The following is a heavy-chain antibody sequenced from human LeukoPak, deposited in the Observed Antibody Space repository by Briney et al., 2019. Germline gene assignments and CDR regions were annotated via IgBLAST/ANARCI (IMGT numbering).Heavy chain of an antibody. J-gene: IGHJ4*02. CDR1: GGSISSYY. D-gene: IGHD3-10*01. Sequence: SETLSLTCTVSGGSISSYYWSWIRQPPGKGLEWIGYIYYSGSTNYNPSLKSRVTISVDTSKNQFSLKLSSVTAADTAVYYCARGQISYGSGSYYYWGQGTLVTVSS. CDR2: IYYSGST. V-gene: IGHV4-59*01. CDR3: ARGQISYGSGSYYY.